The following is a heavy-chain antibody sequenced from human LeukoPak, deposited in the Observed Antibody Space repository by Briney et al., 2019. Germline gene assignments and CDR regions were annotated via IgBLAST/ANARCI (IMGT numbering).Heavy chain of an antibody. CDR3: ARANFLYCSSTTCLFDY. CDR2: INPNDGDT. V-gene: IGHV1-2*02. D-gene: IGHD2-2*01. Sequence: GASVKVSFKASGYTFTDYYMYWVRQAPGQGVEWMGWINPNDGDTNYAQKFQGRVTMTRDTSISTAHMEVSRLRSDDTAVYYCARANFLYCSSTTCLFDYWGQGTLVTVSS. CDR1: GYTFTDYY. J-gene: IGHJ4*02.